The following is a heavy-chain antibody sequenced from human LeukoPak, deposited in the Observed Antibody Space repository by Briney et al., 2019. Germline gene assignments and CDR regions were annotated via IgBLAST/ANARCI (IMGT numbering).Heavy chain of an antibody. D-gene: IGHD2-2*01. CDR2: ISSSGFAT. J-gene: IGHJ3*02. CDR1: GFNFANFA. CDR3: AKDMWYQLLIMGGYAFDI. Sequence: PGGSLRLSCATSGFNFANFAMDWVRQTPGKGLEWVSSISSSGFATYYGDSVKGRFTISRDNAKNSLYLQMNSLRAEDTALYYCAKDMWYQLLIMGGYAFDIWGQGTMVTVSS. V-gene: IGHV3-43*02.